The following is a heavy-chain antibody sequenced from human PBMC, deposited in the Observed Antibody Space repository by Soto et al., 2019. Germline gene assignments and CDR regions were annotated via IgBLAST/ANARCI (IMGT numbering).Heavy chain of an antibody. CDR3: AKDSQWLVSTLDY. V-gene: IGHV3-30*18. CDR2: ISYDGSNK. D-gene: IGHD6-19*01. Sequence: QVQLVESGGGVVQHGRSLRLSCAASGFTFSSYGMHWVRQAPGKGLEWVAVISYDGSNKYYADSVKGRFTISRDNSKNTLYLQMNSLRAEDTAVYYCAKDSQWLVSTLDYWGQGTLVTVSS. CDR1: GFTFSSYG. J-gene: IGHJ4*02.